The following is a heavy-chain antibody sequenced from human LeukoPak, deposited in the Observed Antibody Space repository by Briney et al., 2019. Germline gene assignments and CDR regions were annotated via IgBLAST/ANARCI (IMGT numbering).Heavy chain of an antibody. CDR1: GITNYW. V-gene: IGHV3-7*01. CDR2: INQDSSER. D-gene: IGHD3-16*01. J-gene: IGHJ4*02. CDR3: ATDLNWVAY. Sequence: PGESLRLSCVGSGITNYWMTGVRQAPGKGLESVANINQDSSERYYLDSVKGRFTISRDNTKSSLFLQMNSLRVEDTGIYYCATDLNWVAYWGQGARVTVSS.